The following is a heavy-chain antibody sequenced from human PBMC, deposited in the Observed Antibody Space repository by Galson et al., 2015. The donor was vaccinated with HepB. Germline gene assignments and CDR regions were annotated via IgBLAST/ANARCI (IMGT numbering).Heavy chain of an antibody. CDR1: GYTFTGYY. Sequence: SVKVSCKASGYTFTGYYMHWVRQAPGQGLEWMGWINPNSGGTNYAQKFQGWVTMTRDTSISTAYMELSRLRSDDTAVYYCARGGATSLLWFGESPRDNWFDPWGQGTLVTVSS. CDR3: ARGGATSLLWFGESPRDNWFDP. CDR2: INPNSGGT. V-gene: IGHV1-2*04. D-gene: IGHD3-10*01. J-gene: IGHJ5*02.